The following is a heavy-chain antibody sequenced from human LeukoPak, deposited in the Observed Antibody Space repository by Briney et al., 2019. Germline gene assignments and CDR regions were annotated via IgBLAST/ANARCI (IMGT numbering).Heavy chain of an antibody. Sequence: SETLSLTCTVSGGSISSSSYYWGWIRQPPGKGLEWIGSIYYSGSTYYNPSLKSRVTISVDTSKNQFSLKLSSVTAADTAVYYCARYQSIAARRDAFDIWGQGTMVTVSS. D-gene: IGHD6-6*01. CDR2: IYYSGST. CDR3: ARYQSIAARRDAFDI. CDR1: GGSISSSSYY. J-gene: IGHJ3*02. V-gene: IGHV4-39*01.